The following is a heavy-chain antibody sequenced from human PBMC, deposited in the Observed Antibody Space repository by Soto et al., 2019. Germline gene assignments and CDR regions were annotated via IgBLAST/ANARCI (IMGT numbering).Heavy chain of an antibody. CDR2: ISYDGTNK. CDR1: GFMFSAYA. Sequence: GGSLRLSCAASGFMFSAYAMLWVRQAPGKGLEWVAAISYDGTNKYYADSIKGRFTISRDNSANTLFLQVNSLRREDTAMYYCARDPSQYTSGWYGIDFWGHGTLVTVSS. J-gene: IGHJ4*01. V-gene: IGHV3-30*04. CDR3: ARDPSQYTSGWYGIDF. D-gene: IGHD6-19*01.